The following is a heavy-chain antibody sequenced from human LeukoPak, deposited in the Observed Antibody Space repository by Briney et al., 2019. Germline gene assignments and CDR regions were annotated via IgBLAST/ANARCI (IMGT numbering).Heavy chain of an antibody. V-gene: IGHV1-69*13. Sequence: SVKVSCKASGGAFSSYAISWVRQAPGQGLEWMGGIIPIFGTANYAQKFQGRVTITADESTSTAYMELSSLRSEDTAVYYCARGGAYIAAAENWGQGTLVTVSS. CDR3: ARGGAYIAAAEN. CDR1: GGAFSSYA. J-gene: IGHJ4*02. CDR2: IIPIFGTA. D-gene: IGHD6-13*01.